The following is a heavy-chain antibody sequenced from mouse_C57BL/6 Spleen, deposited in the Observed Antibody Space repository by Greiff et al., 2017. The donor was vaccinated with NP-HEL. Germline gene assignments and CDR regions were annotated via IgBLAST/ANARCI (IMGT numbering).Heavy chain of an antibody. CDR3: ARDSPGTDYAMDY. CDR1: GFTFSSYA. V-gene: IGHV5-4*01. D-gene: IGHD4-1*01. CDR2: ISDGGSYT. Sequence: DVMLVESGGGLVKPGGSLKLSCAASGFTFSSYAMSWVRQTPEKRLEWVATISDGGSYTYYPDNVKGRFTISRDNAKNNLYLQMSHLKSEDTAMYYCARDSPGTDYAMDYWGQGTSVTVSS. J-gene: IGHJ4*01.